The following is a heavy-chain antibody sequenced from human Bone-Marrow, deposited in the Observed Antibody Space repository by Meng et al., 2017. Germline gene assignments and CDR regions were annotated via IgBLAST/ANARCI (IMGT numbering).Heavy chain of an antibody. V-gene: IGHV3-30*01. CDR3: AREDSSGYYPATGRGMDV. CDR1: GFTFSSYA. J-gene: IGHJ6*02. D-gene: IGHD3-22*01. CDR2: ISYDGSNK. Sequence: GESLKISCAASGFTFSSYAMHWVRQAPGTGLEWVAVISYDGSNKYYADSVKGRFTISRDNSKNTLYLQMNSLRAEDTAVYYCAREDSSGYYPATGRGMDVWGQGTMVTVSS.